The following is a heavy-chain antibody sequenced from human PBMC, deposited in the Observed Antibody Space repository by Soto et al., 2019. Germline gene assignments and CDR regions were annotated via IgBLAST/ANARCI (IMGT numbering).Heavy chain of an antibody. V-gene: IGHV4-59*01. J-gene: IGHJ6*02. Sequence: SETLSLTCTVSGGSISSYYWSWIRQPPGKGLEWIGYIYYSGSTNYNPSLKSRVTISVDTSKNQFSLKLSSVTAADTAVYYCARFNRRNLLLAVWGQGTTVTVSS. CDR1: GGSISSYY. CDR3: ARFNRRNLLLAV. D-gene: IGHD1-1*01. CDR2: IYYSGST.